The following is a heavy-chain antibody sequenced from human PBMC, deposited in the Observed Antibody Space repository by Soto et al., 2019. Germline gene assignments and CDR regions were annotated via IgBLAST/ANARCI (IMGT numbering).Heavy chain of an antibody. D-gene: IGHD6-19*01. V-gene: IGHV4-34*01. J-gene: IGHJ4*02. Sequence: QVQLQQWGAGLLKPSETLSLTCAVYGGSFSGYYWSWIRQPPGKGLEWIGEINHSGSTNYNPSLKSRVTISVDTSKNQFSLKLSSVTAADTAVYYCARGGLRVSPYSSGWPYFDYWGQGTLVTVSS. CDR3: ARGGLRVSPYSSGWPYFDY. CDR1: GGSFSGYY. CDR2: INHSGST.